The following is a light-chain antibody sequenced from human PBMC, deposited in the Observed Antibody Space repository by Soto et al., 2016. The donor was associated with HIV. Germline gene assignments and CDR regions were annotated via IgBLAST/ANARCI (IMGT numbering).Light chain of an antibody. Sequence: DIQVTQSPSSLSAFVGDRVTITCQASQDIGNYLNWYQQKPGKAPKPLIYTASNLEAGVPSRFSGSASGTDFTFTISSLQPEDVATYYCQQYKQLITFGQGTQVEIK. CDR1: QDIGNY. CDR2: TAS. CDR3: QQYKQLIT. V-gene: IGKV1-33*01. J-gene: IGKJ5*01.